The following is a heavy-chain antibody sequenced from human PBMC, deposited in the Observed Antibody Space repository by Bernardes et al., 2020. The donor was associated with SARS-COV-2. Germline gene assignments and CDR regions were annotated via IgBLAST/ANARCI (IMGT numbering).Heavy chain of an antibody. CDR3: ASPRDFYYGSGSYPDPFDH. CDR1: GLTFSNYA. V-gene: IGHV3-23*01. D-gene: IGHD3-10*01. Sequence: GGSLRLSCAASGLTFSNYAMSWVRQAPGMGLEWVSAISCSGASTYYADSVKGRFTVSRDNSKNMLYLKMNSLRAEDTAVYYCASPRDFYYGSGSYPDPFDHWGQGTLVTVSS. CDR2: ISCSGAST. J-gene: IGHJ4*02.